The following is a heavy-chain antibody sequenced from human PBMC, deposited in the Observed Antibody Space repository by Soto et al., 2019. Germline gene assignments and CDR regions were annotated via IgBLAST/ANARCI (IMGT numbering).Heavy chain of an antibody. CDR1: GGSISSSSYY. CDR2: IYYSGST. Sequence: SETLSLTCTVSGGSISSSSYYWGWIRQPPGKGLEWIGSIYYSGSTYYNPSLKSRVTISVDTSKNQFSLKLSSVTAADTAVYYCARTMTTVHNDAFDIWGQGTMVTVSS. D-gene: IGHD4-17*01. V-gene: IGHV4-39*01. J-gene: IGHJ3*02. CDR3: ARTMTTVHNDAFDI.